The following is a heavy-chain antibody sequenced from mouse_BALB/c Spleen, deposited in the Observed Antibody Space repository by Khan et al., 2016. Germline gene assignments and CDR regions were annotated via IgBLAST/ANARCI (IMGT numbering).Heavy chain of an antibody. CDR2: IDPANGNT. Sequence: VQLKQSGADLVKPGASVKLSCTASGFNIKDTYIHWVKQRPEQALEWIGRIDPANGNTEYDPKFQGKATITADISSNTAYLQLSSLTSEDTVVYYCARIYYGGAYWGQGTLVTVSA. D-gene: IGHD2-1*01. CDR1: GFNIKDTY. CDR3: ARIYYGGAY. V-gene: IGHV14-3*02. J-gene: IGHJ3*01.